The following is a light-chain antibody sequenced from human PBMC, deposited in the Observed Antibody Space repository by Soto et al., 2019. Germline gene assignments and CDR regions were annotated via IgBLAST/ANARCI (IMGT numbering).Light chain of an antibody. V-gene: IGLV2-23*03. J-gene: IGLJ2*01. Sequence: QSALTQPASVSGSPGQSITISCTGTSSDFGSYNLVSWYQQHPGKAPKLMIYEGSKRPLGVSNRFSGSKSGNTASLTISGLQAEDEADYYCCSYAGSSTFVVFGGGTKVTVL. CDR3: CSYAGSSTFVV. CDR1: SSDFGSYNL. CDR2: EGS.